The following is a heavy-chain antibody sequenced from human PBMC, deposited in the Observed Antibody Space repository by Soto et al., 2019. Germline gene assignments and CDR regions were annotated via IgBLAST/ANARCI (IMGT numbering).Heavy chain of an antibody. J-gene: IGHJ4*02. V-gene: IGHV4-61*01. CDR2: FYYTGTT. Sequence: QSLTCTVSGASLSSGSYYWSWVRQPPGKGLEWIGYFYYTGTTKYNPSLESRVTISADTSKNQFSLNLTSVTAADTAVYYCARISYWVKDYWGQGALVTVSS. D-gene: IGHD2-8*02. CDR3: ARISYWVKDY. CDR1: GASLSSGSYY.